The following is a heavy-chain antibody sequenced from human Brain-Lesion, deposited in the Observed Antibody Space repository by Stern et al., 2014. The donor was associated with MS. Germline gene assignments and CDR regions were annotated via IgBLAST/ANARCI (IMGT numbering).Heavy chain of an antibody. Sequence: EVRLVESGGGLVQPGGSLTISCTAAGFTFGNYWMTWVRQAPGKGLEWVAKIKEDRTAENYVASVKGRFTISSDNPRNAVHLQINSLRVEDTALYYCARVYNTIYGIVTQRGSGMDVWGQGTTVIVSS. V-gene: IGHV3-7*01. CDR3: ARVYNTIYGIVTQRGSGMDV. D-gene: IGHD3-3*01. CDR2: IKEDRTAE. J-gene: IGHJ6*02. CDR1: GFTFGNYW.